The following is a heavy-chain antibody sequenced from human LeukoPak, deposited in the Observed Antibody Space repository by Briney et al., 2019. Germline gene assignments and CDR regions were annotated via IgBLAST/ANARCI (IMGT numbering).Heavy chain of an antibody. CDR3: GRDISAGGMDV. Sequence: GGSLRLSCAASGPNLNGFAMHWVRQASGKGLEWVSGLDFNSGRVGYADAVKDRFTISRDIAKNTLYLEMNRLRVEDTALYYCGRDISAGGMDVWGQGTTVTVSS. CDR1: GPNLNGFA. CDR2: LDFNSGRV. V-gene: IGHV3-9*01. J-gene: IGHJ6*02.